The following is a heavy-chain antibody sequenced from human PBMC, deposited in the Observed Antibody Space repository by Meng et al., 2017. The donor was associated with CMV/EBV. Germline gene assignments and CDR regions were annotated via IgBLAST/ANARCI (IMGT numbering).Heavy chain of an antibody. D-gene: IGHD2/OR15-2a*01. CDR2: IYYSGST. J-gene: IGHJ4*02. CDR3: ARTGEYPTFDY. V-gene: IGHV4-30-4*08. CDR1: GVSLSSGDYY. Sequence: QGPLGESGTVMLKPSTTLSLPFTFSGVSLSSGDYYWSWIRQPPGEGLEWIGYIYYSGSTYYNPSLKSRVTISVDTSKNQFSLKLSSVTAADTAVYYCARTGEYPTFDYWGQGTLVTVSS.